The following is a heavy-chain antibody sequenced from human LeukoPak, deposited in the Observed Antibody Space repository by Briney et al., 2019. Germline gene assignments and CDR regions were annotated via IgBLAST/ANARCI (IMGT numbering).Heavy chain of an antibody. J-gene: IGHJ5*02. CDR3: ARNGCSSTSCYLSIWFDP. V-gene: IGHV4-4*07. CDR2: IYTSGST. D-gene: IGHD2-2*01. CDR1: GGSFSGYY. Sequence: SETLSLTCAVCGGSFSGYYWSWIRQPAGKGLEWIGRIYTSGSTNYNPSLKSRVTISVDTSKNQFSLKLSSVTAADTAVYYCARNGCSSTSCYLSIWFDPWGQGTLVTVSS.